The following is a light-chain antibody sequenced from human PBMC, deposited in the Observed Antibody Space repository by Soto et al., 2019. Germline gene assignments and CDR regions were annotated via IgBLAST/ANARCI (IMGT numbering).Light chain of an antibody. J-gene: IGKJ5*01. CDR3: QQRKHWPPIT. V-gene: IGKV3D-20*02. CDR2: GAS. CDR1: QSVSSSY. Sequence: EIVMTQSPATLSVSPGERATLSCRASQSVSSSYLAWYQQKPGQAPRLLIYGASSRATGIPDRFSGSGSGTVFTLTIGSLEPEDSAVYYCQQRKHWPPITFGQGTRLEIK.